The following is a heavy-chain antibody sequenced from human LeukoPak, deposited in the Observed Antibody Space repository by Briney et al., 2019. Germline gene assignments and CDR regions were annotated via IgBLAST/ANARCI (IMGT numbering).Heavy chain of an antibody. CDR2: IIPIFGTA. CDR3: ARRGIVGATFDY. Sequence: GASVKVSCKASGGTFSSYAISWVRQAPGQGLEWMGGIIPIFGTANYAQKFQGRVTITTDESSSTAYMELSSLRSEDTAVYYCARRGIVGATFDYWGQGTLVTVSS. V-gene: IGHV1-69*05. J-gene: IGHJ4*02. D-gene: IGHD1-26*01. CDR1: GGTFSSYA.